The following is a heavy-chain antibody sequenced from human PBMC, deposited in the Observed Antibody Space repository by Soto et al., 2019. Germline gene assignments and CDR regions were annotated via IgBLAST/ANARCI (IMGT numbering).Heavy chain of an antibody. CDR2: IYYSGST. CDR3: ARETFGYCSSTSRHRYYYYYGMDV. D-gene: IGHD2-2*03. J-gene: IGHJ6*02. V-gene: IGHV4-61*01. Sequence: SETLPVTCTVAGGSVSSGSCCWSWIRQPPGKGLEWIGYIYYSGSTNYNPSLKSRVTISVDTSKNQFSLKLSSVTAADTAVYYCARETFGYCSSTSRHRYYYYYGMDVWGQGTTVTVSS. CDR1: GGSVSSGSCC.